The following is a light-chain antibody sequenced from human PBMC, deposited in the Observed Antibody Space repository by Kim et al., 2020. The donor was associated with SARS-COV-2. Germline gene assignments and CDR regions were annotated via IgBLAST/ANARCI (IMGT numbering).Light chain of an antibody. CDR1: QPISTF. CDR2: AAS. J-gene: IGKJ2*01. CDR3: QQSHNTPYT. V-gene: IGKV1-39*01. Sequence: DIQMTQSPSSLPGSIGDRVTITCRASQPISTFLNWYQQKPGKAPKLLISAASTLANGVPSRFTGGGSGTDFTLTISSLQPEDFATYDCQQSHNTPYTFGQGTKLEIK.